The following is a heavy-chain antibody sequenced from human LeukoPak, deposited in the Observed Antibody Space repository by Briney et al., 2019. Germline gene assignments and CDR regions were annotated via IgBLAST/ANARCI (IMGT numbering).Heavy chain of an antibody. J-gene: IGHJ4*02. Sequence: GGSLRLSCAASGFTFSSYAMSWVRQAPGKGLEWVSAISVSGGSTYYADSVKGRFTISRDNSKNTLYLQMNSLRAEDTAVYYCAKRVAVAATYYYFDYWGQGTLVTVSS. V-gene: IGHV3-23*01. CDR3: AKRVAVAATYYYFDY. D-gene: IGHD2-15*01. CDR1: GFTFSSYA. CDR2: ISVSGGST.